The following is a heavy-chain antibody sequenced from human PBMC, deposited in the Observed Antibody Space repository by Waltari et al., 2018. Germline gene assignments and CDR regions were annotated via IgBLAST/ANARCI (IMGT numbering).Heavy chain of an antibody. CDR2: INHSGST. D-gene: IGHD6-13*01. Sequence: QVQLQQWGAGLLKPSETLSLTCPVYGGSFSGYYWRWLRQPPGKGLEWIGEINHSGSTNYNPSLKSRVTISVDTSKNQFSLKLSSGTAADTAVYYCASDLAAPFATTDYYGMDVWGQGTTVTVSS. V-gene: IGHV4-34*01. J-gene: IGHJ6*02. CDR3: ASDLAAPFATTDYYGMDV. CDR1: GGSFSGYY.